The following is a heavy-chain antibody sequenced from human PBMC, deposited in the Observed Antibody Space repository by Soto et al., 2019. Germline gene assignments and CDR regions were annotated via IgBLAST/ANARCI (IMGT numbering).Heavy chain of an antibody. J-gene: IGHJ4*02. V-gene: IGHV4-59*01. CDR1: GGSISSYY. Sequence: SETLSLTCTVSGGSISSYYWSWIRQPPGKGLEWIGNIYYSGSTNYNPSLKSRVTISVDTSKNQFSLKLSSVTAADTAVYYCAREGAHSSSSSGGFDYWGQGTLVTVSS. D-gene: IGHD6-6*01. CDR2: IYYSGST. CDR3: AREGAHSSSSSGGFDY.